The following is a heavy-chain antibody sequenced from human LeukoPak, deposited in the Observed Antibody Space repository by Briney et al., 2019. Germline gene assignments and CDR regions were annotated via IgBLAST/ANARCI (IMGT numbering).Heavy chain of an antibody. CDR3: AKARPVATPLTTFDH. CDR1: GFSFDDYA. J-gene: IGHJ4*02. Sequence: GGSLRLSCVVSGFSFDDYAMHWVRQGPGKALEWVSVISWDGNKVAYADSVKGRFTISRDNSKNSLYLQMTSLRPEDPAFYYCAKARPVATPLTTFDHWGLGTLVIVSS. D-gene: IGHD2-15*01. V-gene: IGHV3-9*01. CDR2: ISWDGNKV.